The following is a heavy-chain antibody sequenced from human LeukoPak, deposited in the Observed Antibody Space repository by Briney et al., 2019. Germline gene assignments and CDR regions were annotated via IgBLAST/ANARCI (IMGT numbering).Heavy chain of an antibody. CDR1: GFDFNTFA. D-gene: IGHD3-22*01. CDR3: ARDRSPNYYDRSGYAAFNV. J-gene: IGHJ3*01. V-gene: IGHV3-23*01. Sequence: GGSRRLSCTSSGFDFNTFAMNWVRQAPGKGLEWVSGISASGSRTYYGGAAKGRFTISRDDSKNMLFLDMKNLKGEDTATYFCARDRSPNYYDRSGYAAFNVWGQGTTVTVSS. CDR2: ISASGSRT.